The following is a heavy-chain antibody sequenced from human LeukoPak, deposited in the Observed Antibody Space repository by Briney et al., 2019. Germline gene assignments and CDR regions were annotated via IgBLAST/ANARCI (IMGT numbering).Heavy chain of an antibody. V-gene: IGHV4-59*08. D-gene: IGHD3-10*01. CDR1: GGSISGYY. Sequence: SETLSLTCTVSGGSISGYYWSWILQPPGKGLEWIGYIYNSGTTNYSPSLKSRVTMSVDTSNNQFSLKLSSLTAADTAVYYCARLGRITMIRGTPDYYHSLDVWGQGTTVTVSS. CDR3: ARLGRITMIRGTPDYYHSLDV. J-gene: IGHJ6*02. CDR2: IYNSGTT.